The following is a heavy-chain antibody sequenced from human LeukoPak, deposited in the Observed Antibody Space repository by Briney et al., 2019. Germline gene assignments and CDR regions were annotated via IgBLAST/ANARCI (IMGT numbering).Heavy chain of an antibody. D-gene: IGHD4-17*01. CDR1: GYTFTSYD. J-gene: IGHJ6*03. CDR3: ARGLGTTVTSYYYYYYYMDV. V-gene: IGHV1-8*01. Sequence: GASVKLSCKASGYTFTSYDINWVRQATGQGLEWMGWMNPNSGNTGYAQKFQGRVTMTRNTSISTAYMELSSLRSEDTAAYYCARGLGTTVTSYYYYYYYMDVWGKGTTVTVSS. CDR2: MNPNSGNT.